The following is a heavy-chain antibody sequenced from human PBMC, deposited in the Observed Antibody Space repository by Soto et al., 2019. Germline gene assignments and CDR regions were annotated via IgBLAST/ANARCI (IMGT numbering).Heavy chain of an antibody. J-gene: IGHJ4*02. V-gene: IGHV1-69*15. CDR3: AAHTAPVQYSNYSLDY. CDR1: GGTFSSYA. D-gene: IGHD6-6*01. CDR2: NIPIFGTA. Sequence: QVQLVQSGAEVKKPGSSVKVSCKASGGTFSSYAISWVRQAPGQGLEWMGSNIPIFGTANYAQKFQGTVTITANEYMSLAYIELRSLRAEVKAGSCCAAHTAPVQYSNYSLDYWGQGTLVTVSS.